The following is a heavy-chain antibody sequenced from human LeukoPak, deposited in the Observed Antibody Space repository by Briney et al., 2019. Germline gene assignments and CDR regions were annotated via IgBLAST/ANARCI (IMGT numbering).Heavy chain of an antibody. D-gene: IGHD3-3*01. J-gene: IGHJ6*02. CDR1: GYTFTGYY. CDR3: ARAKEWLLDYGMDV. Sequence: ASVKVSCKASGYTFTGYYMHWVRQAPGQGLEWMGWTNPNSGGTNYAQKFQGRVTMTRDTSISTAYMELSRLRSDDTAVYYCARAKEWLLDYGMDVWGQGTTVTVSS. V-gene: IGHV1-2*02. CDR2: TNPNSGGT.